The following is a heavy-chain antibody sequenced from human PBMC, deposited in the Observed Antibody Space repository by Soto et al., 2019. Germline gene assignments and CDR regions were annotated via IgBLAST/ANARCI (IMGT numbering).Heavy chain of an antibody. Sequence: SVKVSCKASGGTFSTHAIIWVRQAPGHGLEWMGGIIPISGTTYYTQKFQGRVTITADEPTSTAFMELSSLKSEDTAVYYCATYRKFFQIWGKGTKVIVSS. V-gene: IGHV1-69*13. D-gene: IGHD3-3*01. J-gene: IGHJ6*04. CDR1: GGTFSTHA. CDR2: IIPISGTT. CDR3: ATYRKFFQI.